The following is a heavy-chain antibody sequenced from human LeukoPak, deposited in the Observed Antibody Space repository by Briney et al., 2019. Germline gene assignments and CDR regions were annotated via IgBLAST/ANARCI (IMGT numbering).Heavy chain of an antibody. CDR2: INTNTGNP. Sequence: ASVKVSCKASGYTFTSHGISWVRQAPGQGLEWMGWINTNTGNPTYAQGFTGRFVFSLDTSVSTAYLQISSLKAEDTAVYYCARGGVSFHDYFHDYWGQGTLVTVSS. V-gene: IGHV7-4-1*02. J-gene: IGHJ4*02. CDR1: GYTFTSHG. CDR3: ARGGVSFHDYFHDY. D-gene: IGHD2/OR15-2a*01.